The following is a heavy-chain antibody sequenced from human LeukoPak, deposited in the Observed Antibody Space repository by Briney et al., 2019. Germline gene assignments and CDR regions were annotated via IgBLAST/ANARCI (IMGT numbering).Heavy chain of an antibody. CDR2: ISSSSSYI. CDR1: GFTFSSYS. V-gene: IGHV3-21*01. D-gene: IGHD3-22*01. CDR3: AKGPYYYDSSGYYGDY. Sequence: GGSLRLSCAASGFTFSSYSMNWVRQAPGKGLEWVSSISSSSSYIYYADSVKGRFTISRDNAKNSLYLQMNSLRAEDTAVYYCAKGPYYYDSSGYYGDYWGQGTLVTVSS. J-gene: IGHJ4*02.